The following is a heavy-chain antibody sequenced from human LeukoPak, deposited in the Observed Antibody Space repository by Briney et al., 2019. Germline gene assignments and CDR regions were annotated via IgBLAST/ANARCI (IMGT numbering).Heavy chain of an antibody. J-gene: IGHJ4*02. CDR3: VKDRCDRTTCPEV. CDR1: GFTFSTYA. V-gene: IGHV3-23*01. Sequence: GGSLRLSCAASGFTFSTYAMTWVRQAPGEGLEWVSGISGSGGSTYYTDSVKGRFTISRDNSKKTLHLQMSSLRAEDTALYYCVKDRCDRTTCPEVWGQGTLVTVSS. CDR2: ISGSGGST. D-gene: IGHD2-2*01.